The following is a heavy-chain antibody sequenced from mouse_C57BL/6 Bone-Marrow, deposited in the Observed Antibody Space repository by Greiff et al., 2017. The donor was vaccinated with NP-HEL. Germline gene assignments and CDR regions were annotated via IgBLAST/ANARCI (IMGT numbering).Heavy chain of an antibody. CDR3: ARGTGNPYYFDY. D-gene: IGHD2-1*01. J-gene: IGHJ2*01. CDR2: IDPSDSYT. CDR1: GYTFTSYW. Sequence: QVQLQQPGAELVKPGASVKLSCKASGYTFTSYWMQWVKQRPGQGLEWIGEIDPSDSYTNYNQKFKGKATLTVDTSSRTAYMQLSSLTAEDSAVYYGARGTGNPYYFDYWGQGTTLTVSS. V-gene: IGHV1-50*01.